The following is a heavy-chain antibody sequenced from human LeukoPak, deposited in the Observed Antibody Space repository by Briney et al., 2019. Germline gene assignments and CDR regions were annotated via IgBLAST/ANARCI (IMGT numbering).Heavy chain of an antibody. V-gene: IGHV3-23*01. J-gene: IGHJ6*02. CDR3: AREKYSSGWYPSGYYYYGMDV. CDR2: ISGSGDST. D-gene: IGHD6-19*01. Sequence: GGSLRLSCAASGFTFSNSVMSWVRQAPGKGLEWVSVISGSGDSTYYADSVKGRFTISRDNSKNTLYLQMNSLRAEDTAVYYCAREKYSSGWYPSGYYYYGMDVWGQGTTVTVSS. CDR1: GFTFSNSV.